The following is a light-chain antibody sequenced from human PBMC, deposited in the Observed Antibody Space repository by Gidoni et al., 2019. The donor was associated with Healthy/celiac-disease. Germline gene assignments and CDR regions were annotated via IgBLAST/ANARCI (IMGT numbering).Light chain of an antibody. CDR1: QSVSSN. V-gene: IGKV3-15*01. Sequence: EIVVTQSPATLSVSPGESATLSCRASQSVSSNFAWYQQKPGQAPRLLIYGASTRATGIPARFSGSGSGTEFTLTISSLQSEDFAVYYCQQYNNWPPITFGQGTRLEIK. J-gene: IGKJ5*01. CDR2: GAS. CDR3: QQYNNWPPIT.